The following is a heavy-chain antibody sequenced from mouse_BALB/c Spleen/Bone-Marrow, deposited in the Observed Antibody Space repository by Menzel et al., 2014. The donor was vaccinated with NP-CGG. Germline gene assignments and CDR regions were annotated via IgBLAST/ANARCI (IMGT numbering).Heavy chain of an antibody. CDR1: GFTFNTYA. CDR2: IRSKSNNYAT. D-gene: IGHD1-1*01. J-gene: IGHJ4*01. CDR3: VRHSYYYGSSYYAMDY. V-gene: IGHV10-1*02. Sequence: EVHLVESGGGLVQPKGPLKLSCAASGFTFNTYAMNWVRQAPGKGLEWVARIRSKSNNYATYYADSVKDRFTISRDDSQSMLYLQMNNLKTEDTAMYYCVRHSYYYGSSYYAMDYWGQGTSVTVSS.